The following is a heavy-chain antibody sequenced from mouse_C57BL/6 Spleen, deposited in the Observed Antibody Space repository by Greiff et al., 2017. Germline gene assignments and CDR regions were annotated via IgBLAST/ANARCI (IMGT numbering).Heavy chain of an antibody. J-gene: IGHJ1*03. CDR1: GFTFSDYY. V-gene: IGHV5-16*01. Sequence: EVKLVESEGGLVQPGSSMKLSCTASGFTFSDYYMAWVRQVPDKGLEWVANINSDGSSTYYLDSLKGRFIISRDNATNILYLQMSSLKSEDTATYYCARDNDDRLCWYFDVWGTGTTVTVSS. CDR2: INSDGSST. CDR3: ARDNDDRLCWYFDV. D-gene: IGHD2-3*01.